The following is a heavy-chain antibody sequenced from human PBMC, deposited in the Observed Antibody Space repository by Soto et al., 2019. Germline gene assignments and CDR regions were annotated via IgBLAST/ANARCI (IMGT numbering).Heavy chain of an antibody. CDR2: INAGNGNT. Sequence: ASVKVSCKASGYTFTSYAMHWVRQAPGQRLEWMGWINAGNGNTKYSQKFQGRVTITRDTSASTAYMELRSLRSEDTAVYYCARDGDIVATTTFDYWGQGTLVTVSS. V-gene: IGHV1-3*01. CDR1: GYTFTSYA. CDR3: ARDGDIVATTTFDY. J-gene: IGHJ4*02. D-gene: IGHD5-12*01.